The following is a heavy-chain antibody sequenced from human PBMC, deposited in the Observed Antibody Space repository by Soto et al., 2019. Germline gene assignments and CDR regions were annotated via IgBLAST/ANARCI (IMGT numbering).Heavy chain of an antibody. J-gene: IGHJ5*02. V-gene: IGHV4-34*01. CDR3: ARGRSGYSHSWRFDP. D-gene: IGHD6-13*01. Sequence: QVQLQQWGAGLLEPSETLSLTCAVYSGSFSGYYWSWIRQPPGKGLEWIGEINHGGISNYNPSLKSRVTISVDTSKSQISLKMNSLTAADTAMYYCARGRSGYSHSWRFDPWGQGTLVTVSS. CDR1: SGSFSGYY. CDR2: INHGGIS.